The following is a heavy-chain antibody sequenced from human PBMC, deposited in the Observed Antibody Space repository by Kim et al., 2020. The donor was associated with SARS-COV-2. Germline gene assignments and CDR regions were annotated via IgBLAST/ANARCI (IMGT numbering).Heavy chain of an antibody. CDR1: GYTFTSYY. CDR3: ASTQFKTGTYDY. J-gene: IGHJ4*02. V-gene: IGHV1-46*01. Sequence: ASVKVSCKASGYTFTSYYMHWVRQAPGQGLEWMGIINPSGGSTSYAQKFQGRVTMTRDTSTSTVYMELSSLRSEDTAVYYCASTQFKTGTYDYWGQGTLVTVSS. D-gene: IGHD1-1*01. CDR2: INPSGGST.